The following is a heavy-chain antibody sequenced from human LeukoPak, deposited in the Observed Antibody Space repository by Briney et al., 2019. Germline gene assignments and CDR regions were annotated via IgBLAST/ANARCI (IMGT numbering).Heavy chain of an antibody. Sequence: GGSLRLSCAASGFTFSNYAMSWVRRAPGKGLEWVSGISYSGGTTYYADSVKGRFTISRDNSKNTLYLQMNSLRAEDTAVYYCEKTLIAFRAWSPFDYWGQGNLVTVSS. D-gene: IGHD3-16*02. CDR3: EKTLIAFRAWSPFDY. V-gene: IGHV3-23*01. CDR2: ISYSGGTT. J-gene: IGHJ4*02. CDR1: GFTFSNYA.